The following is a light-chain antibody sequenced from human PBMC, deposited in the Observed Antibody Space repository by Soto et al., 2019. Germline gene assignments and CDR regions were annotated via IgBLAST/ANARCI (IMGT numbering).Light chain of an antibody. CDR2: EVS. CDR3: SSYAGSNNMV. V-gene: IGLV2-8*01. J-gene: IGLJ3*02. CDR1: SSDVGGYNY. Sequence: QSALTQPPSASGSPGQSVTISCTGTSSDVGGYNYVSWYQQHLGKAPKLIIYEVSKWPSGVPDRFSGSKAGNTASLTVSGPQAEYEADYYCSSYAGSNNMVFGGGTKLTVL.